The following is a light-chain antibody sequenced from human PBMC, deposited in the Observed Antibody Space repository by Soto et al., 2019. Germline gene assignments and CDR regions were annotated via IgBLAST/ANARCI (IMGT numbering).Light chain of an antibody. J-gene: IGKJ5*01. CDR1: QSISSY. V-gene: IGKV1-39*01. CDR2: AAP. CDR3: QQSYSTPPIT. Sequence: DVHMTQSPSSLSASVGDRVTITCRASQSISSYLNWYQQKPGKAPKLLIYAAPSLQSGVPSRLSGSGSGTDFTLTISSLQPEDFATYYCQQSYSTPPITFGQGTRLEIK.